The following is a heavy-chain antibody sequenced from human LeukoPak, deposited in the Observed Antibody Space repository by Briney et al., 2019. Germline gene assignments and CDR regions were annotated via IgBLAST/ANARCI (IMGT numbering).Heavy chain of an antibody. CDR3: ARDLVDIVVVVAALDY. Sequence: GGSLRLSCAASGFTFSIYSMNWVRQAPGKGLEWVSSISSSSSYIYYADSVKGRFTISRDNAKNSLYLQMNSLRAEDTAVYYCARDLVDIVVVVAALDYWGQGTLVTVSS. V-gene: IGHV3-21*01. J-gene: IGHJ4*02. CDR1: GFTFSIYS. CDR2: ISSSSSYI. D-gene: IGHD2-15*01.